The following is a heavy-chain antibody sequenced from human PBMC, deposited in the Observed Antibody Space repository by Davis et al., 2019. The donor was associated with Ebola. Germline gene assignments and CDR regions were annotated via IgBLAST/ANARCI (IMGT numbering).Heavy chain of an antibody. CDR2: IRSKAYGGKP. Sequence: GESLKISCRVSGFTLGDYALNWVRQAPGKGLEWVGFIRSKAYGGKPAYAASVKGRFTISRDDSKSIAYLQMNSLKTEDTAVYYCTRDLKQPRPSYYYGMDVWGQGTTVTVSS. J-gene: IGHJ6*02. CDR1: GFTLGDYA. V-gene: IGHV3-49*04. D-gene: IGHD6-6*01. CDR3: TRDLKQPRPSYYYGMDV.